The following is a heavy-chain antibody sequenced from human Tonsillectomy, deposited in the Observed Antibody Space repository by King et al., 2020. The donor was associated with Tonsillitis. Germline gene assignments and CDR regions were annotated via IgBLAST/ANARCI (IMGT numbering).Heavy chain of an antibody. D-gene: IGHD1/OR15-1a*01. CDR1: GFTFSTYG. Sequence: VQLVQSGGGVVQPGTSLRLSCAASGFTFSTYGIHWVRQAPGKGLEWVAVISYDGSNKYYADSVKGRFTISRDNSKNTLYLQMDSLRAEDTAVYYCANGVIQRNSGPRNFDHWGQGTLVTVSS. J-gene: IGHJ4*02. CDR3: ANGVIQRNSGPRNFDH. V-gene: IGHV3-30*18. CDR2: ISYDGSNK.